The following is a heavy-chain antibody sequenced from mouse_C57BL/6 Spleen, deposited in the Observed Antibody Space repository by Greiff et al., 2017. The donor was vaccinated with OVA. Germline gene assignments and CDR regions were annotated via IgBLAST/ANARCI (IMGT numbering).Heavy chain of an antibody. Sequence: LVESGGGSVKPGGSLKLSCAASGFTFSDYGMHWVRQAPEKGLEWVAYISSGSSTIYYADTVKGRFTISRDNAKNTLFLQMTRLRSEDTAMYYCARNGKGYYAMDYWGQGTSVTVSS. CDR3: ARNGKGYYAMDY. CDR2: ISSGSSTI. J-gene: IGHJ4*01. D-gene: IGHD2-1*01. CDR1: GFTFSDYG. V-gene: IGHV5-17*01.